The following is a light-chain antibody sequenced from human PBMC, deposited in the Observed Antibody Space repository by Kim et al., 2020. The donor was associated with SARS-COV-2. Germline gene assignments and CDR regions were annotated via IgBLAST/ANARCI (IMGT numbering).Light chain of an antibody. CDR2: DAS. J-gene: IGKJ1*01. Sequence: IVLTQSPATLYLSPGDRASLSCRASQSVVNYLAWYQHKPGQAPRLLIHDASNRATGIPARFSGSGSGTDFTLTISSLAPEDFAVYYCQQRSNWPWTFGQGNKVDIK. CDR3: QQRSNWPWT. V-gene: IGKV3-11*01. CDR1: QSVVNY.